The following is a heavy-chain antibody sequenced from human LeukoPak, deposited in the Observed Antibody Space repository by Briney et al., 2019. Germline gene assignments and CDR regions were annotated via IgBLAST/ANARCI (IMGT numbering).Heavy chain of an antibody. D-gene: IGHD2-2*01. CDR1: GFTFSTSG. V-gene: IGHV3-30*02. CDR2: IRYDGGDE. J-gene: IGHJ1*01. CDR3: AKDIVCSTTNCYRWGYFQH. Sequence: PGGSLRLSCAASGFTFSTSGMHWVRQAPGKGLEWVAFIRYDGGDEYYSDSVKGRFTISRDNSKNTLYLQMNGLRAEDTAVYYCAKDIVCSTTNCYRWGYFQHWGQGTLVTVSS.